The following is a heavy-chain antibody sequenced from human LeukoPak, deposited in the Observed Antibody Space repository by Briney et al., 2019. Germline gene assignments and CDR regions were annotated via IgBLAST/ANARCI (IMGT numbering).Heavy chain of an antibody. CDR3: ANEIRPNDY. CDR1: EFDFSSHA. D-gene: IGHD4-17*01. V-gene: IGHV3-23*01. CDR2: ISISGSKT. J-gene: IGHJ4*02. Sequence: GRSLRLSCAASEFDFSSHAMTWVHQAPGKGLEWVSAISISGSKTYYADSVKGRFTISRDNSKNTLYLQMNSLRAEDTAVYYCANEIRPNDYWGQGTQVTVSS.